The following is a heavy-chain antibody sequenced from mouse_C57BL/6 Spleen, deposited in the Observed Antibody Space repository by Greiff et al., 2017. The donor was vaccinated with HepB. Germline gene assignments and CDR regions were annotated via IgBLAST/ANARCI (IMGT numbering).Heavy chain of an antibody. D-gene: IGHD2-1*01. J-gene: IGHJ1*03. CDR1: GFTFSDYY. Sequence: EVKLVESEGGLVQPGSSMKLSCTASGFTFSDYYMAWVRQVPEKGLEWVANINYDGSSTYYLDSLKSRFIISRDNAKNILYLQMSSLKSEDTATYYCARVYGKDWYFDVWGTGTTVTVSS. CDR3: ARVYGKDWYFDV. CDR2: INYDGSST. V-gene: IGHV5-16*01.